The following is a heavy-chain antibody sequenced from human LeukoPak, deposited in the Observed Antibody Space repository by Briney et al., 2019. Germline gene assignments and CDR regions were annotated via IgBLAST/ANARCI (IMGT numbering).Heavy chain of an antibody. V-gene: IGHV3-7*03. CDR1: GFTFSNYW. CDR2: IKQDGSEK. J-gene: IGHJ4*02. Sequence: PGGSLRLSYAASGFTFSNYWMTWVRQAPGKGLEWVASIKQDGSEKYYVDSVKGRFTFSRDNAKNSLYLQMDSLRAEDTAVYYCARDKSAGADTGSPFYYWGQGALVTVSS. D-gene: IGHD3-10*01. CDR3: ARDKSAGADTGSPFYY.